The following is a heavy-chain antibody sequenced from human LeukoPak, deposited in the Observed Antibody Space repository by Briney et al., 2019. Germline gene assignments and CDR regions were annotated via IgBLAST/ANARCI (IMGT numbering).Heavy chain of an antibody. J-gene: IGHJ4*02. V-gene: IGHV4-34*01. D-gene: IGHD3-22*01. CDR2: INHSGST. CDR3: ARDGEDDSSGYYYFDY. Sequence: SETLSLTCAVYGGPFSGYYWSWIRQPPGKGLEWIGEINHSGSTNYNPSLKSRVTISVDTSKNQFSLKLSSVTAADTAVYYCARDGEDDSSGYYYFDYWGQGTLVTVSS. CDR1: GGPFSGYY.